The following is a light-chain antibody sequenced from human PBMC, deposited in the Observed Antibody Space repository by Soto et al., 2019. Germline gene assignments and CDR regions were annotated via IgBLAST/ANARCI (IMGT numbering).Light chain of an antibody. Sequence: GDRVTLTCRASRNIGSWLAWYQQKAGKAPNLLIYKASTLETGVPSRFSGSASGTEFTLTISSLQPDDFATYYCQQHANYPITFGGGTKVDIK. J-gene: IGKJ4*01. V-gene: IGKV1-5*03. CDR3: QQHANYPIT. CDR1: RNIGSW. CDR2: KAS.